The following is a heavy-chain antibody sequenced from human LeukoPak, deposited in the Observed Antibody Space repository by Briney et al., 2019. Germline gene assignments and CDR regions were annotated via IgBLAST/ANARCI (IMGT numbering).Heavy chain of an antibody. V-gene: IGHV4-4*02. J-gene: IGHJ5*02. CDR1: GGSISSTNW. CDR2: IYHSGST. D-gene: IGHD7-27*01. CDR3: ASLLNGGVSHWFDP. Sequence: SGTLSLTCAVSGGSISSTNWWSWVRQPPGKGLEWIGEIYHSGSTNYNPSLKSRLTISVDKSKNQFPLKLSSVTAADTAVYYCASLLNGGVSHWFDPWGQGTLVTVSS.